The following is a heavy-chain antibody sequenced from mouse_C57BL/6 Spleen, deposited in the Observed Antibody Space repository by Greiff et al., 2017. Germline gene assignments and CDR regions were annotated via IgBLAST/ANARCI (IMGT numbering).Heavy chain of an antibody. CDR2: INPNNGGT. V-gene: IGHV1-26*01. J-gene: IGHJ2*01. CDR3: SRWVTTVVATDYFDD. Sequence: EVQLQQSGPELVKPGASVKISCKASGYTFTDYYMHWVKQSHGKSLEWIGDINPNNGGTSYNQKFKGKATLTVDKSSSTAYMALRSLTSEDSAVYYCSRWVTTVVATDYFDDWGQGTTLTVSS. D-gene: IGHD1-1*01. CDR1: GYTFTDYY.